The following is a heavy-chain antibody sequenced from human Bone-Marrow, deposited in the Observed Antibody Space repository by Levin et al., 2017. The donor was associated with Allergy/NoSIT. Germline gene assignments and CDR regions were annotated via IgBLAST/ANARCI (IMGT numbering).Heavy chain of an antibody. V-gene: IGHV3-30*03. D-gene: IGHD3-10*01. CDR2: ISYDGSNK. Sequence: GGSLRLSCAASGFTFSSYGMHWVRQAPGKGLEWVAVISYDGSNKYYADSVKGRFTISRDNSKNTLYLQMNSLRAEDTAVYYCALWLRGYWGQGTLVTVSS. J-gene: IGHJ4*02. CDR3: ALWLRGY. CDR1: GFTFSSYG.